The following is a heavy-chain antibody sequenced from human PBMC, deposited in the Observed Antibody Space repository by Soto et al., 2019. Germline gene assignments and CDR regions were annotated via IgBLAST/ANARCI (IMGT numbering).Heavy chain of an antibody. D-gene: IGHD2-2*01. CDR1: GFTFSGSA. CDR3: TSRYCSSTSCYENYYYGMDV. J-gene: IGHJ6*02. V-gene: IGHV3-73*01. CDR2: IRSKANSYAT. Sequence: GGSLRLSCAASGFTFSGSAMHWVRQASGKGLEWVGRIRSKANSYATAYAASVKGRFTISRDDSKNTAYLQMNSLKTEDTAVYYCTSRYCSSTSCYENYYYGMDVWGQGTTVTVSS.